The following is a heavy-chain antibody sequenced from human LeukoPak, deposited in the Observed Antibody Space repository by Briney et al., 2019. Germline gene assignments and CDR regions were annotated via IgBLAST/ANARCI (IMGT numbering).Heavy chain of an antibody. CDR1: GFSLSDYN. CDR2: ISSSSSYT. J-gene: IGHJ4*02. Sequence: GGSPRPSRAPSGFSLSDYNMSWSRQTPGRGEGWVSYISSSSSYTNYADSVKGRFTFSRDNAKNSLYLQMNSLRAEDTAVYYCVRSGGSADYWGQGALVTVSS. V-gene: IGHV3-11*03. D-gene: IGHD3-10*01. CDR3: VRSGGSADY.